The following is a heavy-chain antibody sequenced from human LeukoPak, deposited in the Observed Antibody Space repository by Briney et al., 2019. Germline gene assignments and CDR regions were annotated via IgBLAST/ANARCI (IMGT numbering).Heavy chain of an antibody. CDR3: AREGVNRIRYYYYGMDV. Sequence: GASVKVSCKASGYTFTSYGISWVRQAPGQGLEWMGWISAYNGNTNYAQKLQGRVTMTTDTSTSTAYMELRSLRSDDTAAYYCAREGVNRIRYYYYGMDVWGQGTTVTVSS. CDR2: ISAYNGNT. CDR1: GYTFTSYG. J-gene: IGHJ6*02. V-gene: IGHV1-18*01. D-gene: IGHD1-14*01.